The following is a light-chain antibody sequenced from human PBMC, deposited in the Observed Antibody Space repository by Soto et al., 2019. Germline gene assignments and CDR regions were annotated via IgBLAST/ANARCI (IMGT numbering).Light chain of an antibody. J-gene: IGKJ1*01. CDR3: HQYNNWPKP. CDR2: GAS. CDR1: QSIGSS. V-gene: IGKV3-15*01. Sequence: EIAMTQSPATLSVSPGERATLSCRASQSIGSSLAWYQQKPGQAPRLLIYGASTRATGVPARFSGSGSGTEFTLTISSLQSEDFAIYYCHQYNNWPKPSGHGPRWKSN.